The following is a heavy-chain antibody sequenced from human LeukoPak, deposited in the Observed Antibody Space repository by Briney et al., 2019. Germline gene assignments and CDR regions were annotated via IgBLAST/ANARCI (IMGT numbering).Heavy chain of an antibody. CDR1: GGTFSSYA. V-gene: IGHV1-69*13. D-gene: IGHD2-2*01. CDR2: IIPIFGTA. J-gene: IGHJ4*02. CDR3: ARGGGYCSSTSCYKFDY. Sequence: GASVEDSCKASGGTFSSYAISWVRQAPGQGLEWMGGIIPIFGTANYAQKFQGRVTITADESTSTAYMELSSLRSEDTAVYYCARGGGYCSSTSCYKFDYWGQGTLVTVSS.